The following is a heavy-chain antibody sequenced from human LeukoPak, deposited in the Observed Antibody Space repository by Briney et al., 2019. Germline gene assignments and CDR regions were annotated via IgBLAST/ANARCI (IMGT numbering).Heavy chain of an antibody. Sequence: PSETLSLTCAVYGGSFSGYYWSWIRQPPGKGLEWIGEINHSGSTNYNPSLKSRVTISVDTSKNQFSLKLSSVTAADTAVYYCARGYYDYVWGSYRPPYFDYWGQGTLVTVSS. CDR2: INHSGST. V-gene: IGHV4-34*01. CDR1: GGSFSGYY. D-gene: IGHD3-16*02. CDR3: ARGYYDYVWGSYRPPYFDY. J-gene: IGHJ4*02.